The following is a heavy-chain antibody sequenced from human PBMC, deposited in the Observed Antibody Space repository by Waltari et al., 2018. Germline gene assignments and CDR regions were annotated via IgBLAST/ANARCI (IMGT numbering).Heavy chain of an antibody. Sequence: QLHLQDSVPRLVKPSEILLLTCTVPGCSINHHTFFWAWIRQPPGTGREWIGSVYYSGSTGYNESLKGRVTISVDTSKNQFSRNLSSVTAADTAVYYCASQDAAAVAYWFDPWGQGTPVTVSS. CDR2: VYYSGST. CDR1: GCSINHHTFF. CDR3: ASQDAAAVAYWFDP. D-gene: IGHD2-15*01. V-gene: IGHV4-39*01. J-gene: IGHJ5*02.